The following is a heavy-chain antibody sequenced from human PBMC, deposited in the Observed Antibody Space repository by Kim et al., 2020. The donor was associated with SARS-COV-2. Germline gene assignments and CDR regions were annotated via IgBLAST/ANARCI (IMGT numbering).Heavy chain of an antibody. J-gene: IGHJ4*02. V-gene: IGHV4-59*01. D-gene: IGHD2-21*01. Sequence: YNPSRKRRVTISVDTSKNQSSLSLSSVTAADTAVYYCARASPVQAVIIDYWGQGTLVTVSS. CDR3: ARASPVQAVIIDY.